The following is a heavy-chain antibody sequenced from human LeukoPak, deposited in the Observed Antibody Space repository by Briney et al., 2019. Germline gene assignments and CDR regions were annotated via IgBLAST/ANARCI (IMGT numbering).Heavy chain of an antibody. CDR1: GFTFSDYH. CDR3: ARGPHYDSRGYYSGWFDP. J-gene: IGHJ5*02. CDR2: ISSSGSTI. V-gene: IGHV3-11*01. Sequence: GGSLRLSCAASGFTFSDYHMSWIRQSPGKGLEWVSYISSSGSTIYYADSVKGRFTISRDNAKNSLYLQMNSLRAEDTAVYYCARGPHYDSRGYYSGWFDPWGQGTLVTVSS. D-gene: IGHD3-22*01.